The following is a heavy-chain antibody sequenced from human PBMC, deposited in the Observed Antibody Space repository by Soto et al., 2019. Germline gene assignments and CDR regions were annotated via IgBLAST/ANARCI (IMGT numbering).Heavy chain of an antibody. D-gene: IGHD1-26*01. J-gene: IGHJ4*02. V-gene: IGHV3-23*01. CDR3: AQGFSSLGIVGSYARMDYLDI. Sequence: GGSLGLSCAASGFTFGSYAMSWVRQAAGKGLEWVSTISRSGGSTYYAEAVKGRFSISRDTSKKTLYVQRNTLRGEDTAIYYCAQGFSSLGIVGSYARMDYLDIRGQGTQVTVSS. CDR2: ISRSGGST. CDR1: GFTFGSYA.